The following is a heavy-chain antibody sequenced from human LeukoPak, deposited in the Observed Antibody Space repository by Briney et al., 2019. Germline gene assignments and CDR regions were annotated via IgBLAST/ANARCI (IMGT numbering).Heavy chain of an antibody. J-gene: IGHJ5*02. CDR2: ISETGTTI. Sequence: PGGSLRLSCAASGFTFSDYYMSWIRQAPGKGLEWLSYISETGTTIYYAHSVKGRFTISRDNAKNSLYLQMNSLRAEDTAVYYCARGLRFLEDRVRPWGQGTLVTVSS. CDR1: GFTFSDYY. D-gene: IGHD3-3*01. V-gene: IGHV3-11*04. CDR3: ARGLRFLEDRVRP.